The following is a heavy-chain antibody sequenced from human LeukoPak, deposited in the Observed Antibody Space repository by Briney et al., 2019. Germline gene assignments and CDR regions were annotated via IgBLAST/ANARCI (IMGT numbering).Heavy chain of an antibody. CDR2: IKQDGSEK. J-gene: IGHJ4*02. CDR3: ARDIPEDTYYDFWSGYYNKDYFDY. CDR1: GFTFSSYW. Sequence: PGGSLRLSCAASGFTFSSYWMSWVRQAPGKGLEWVANIKQDGSEKYYVDSVKGRFTISRDNAKNSLYLQMNSLRAEDTAVYYCARDIPEDTYYDFWSGYYNKDYFDYWGQGTLVTVSS. V-gene: IGHV3-7*03. D-gene: IGHD3-3*01.